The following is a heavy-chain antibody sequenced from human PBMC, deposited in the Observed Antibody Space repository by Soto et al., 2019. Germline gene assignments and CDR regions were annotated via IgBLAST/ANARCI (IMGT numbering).Heavy chain of an antibody. J-gene: IGHJ5*02. V-gene: IGHV3-21*01. CDR3: ARDREGYCTSTSCYIGWFDP. CDR1: GFTFSSYT. D-gene: IGHD2-2*02. Sequence: GGSLELSCAASGFTFSSYTMNWVRQSPGKGLEWVSSISSSSSYIYYADSVKGRFTISRDNAKNSLYLQMNSLRAEDTAVYFCARDREGYCTSTSCYIGWFDPWGQGTLVTVSS. CDR2: ISSSSSYI.